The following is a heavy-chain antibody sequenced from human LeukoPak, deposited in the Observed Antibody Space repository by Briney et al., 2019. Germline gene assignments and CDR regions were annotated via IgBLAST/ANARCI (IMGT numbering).Heavy chain of an antibody. D-gene: IGHD2-21*01. Sequence: SQTLSLTCTVSGGTISSGSYYWSWIRQPAGKGLEWIGRIYTSGSTNYNPSLKSRVTISVDTSKNQFSLKLSSVTAADTAVYYCARDGHCGGDCYSYWGQGTLVTDSS. J-gene: IGHJ4*02. CDR3: ARDGHCGGDCYSY. CDR1: GGTISSGSYY. CDR2: IYTSGST. V-gene: IGHV4-61*02.